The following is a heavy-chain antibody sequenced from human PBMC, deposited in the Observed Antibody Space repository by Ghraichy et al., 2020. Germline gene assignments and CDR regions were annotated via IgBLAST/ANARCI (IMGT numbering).Heavy chain of an antibody. V-gene: IGHV3-49*04. Sequence: GGSLRLSCAASGFSFREYAMNWVRQAPGKGLEWVGFIRSKSYGETIQYATSVKGRFTILRDDSNTIAYLQMSSLQTEDTAVYYCTRDAREFSGYGYFDRWGQGTLVTVSS. D-gene: IGHD5-12*01. CDR3: TRDAREFSGYGYFDR. CDR2: IRSKSYGETI. CDR1: GFSFREYA. J-gene: IGHJ4*02.